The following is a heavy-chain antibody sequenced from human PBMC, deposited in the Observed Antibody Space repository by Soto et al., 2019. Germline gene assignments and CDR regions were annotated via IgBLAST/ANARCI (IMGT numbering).Heavy chain of an antibody. CDR3: ARDQLEDIVVVPAAMMDY. J-gene: IGHJ4*02. V-gene: IGHV3-21*01. CDR2: ISSSSSYI. D-gene: IGHD2-2*01. CDR1: GFTFSSYS. Sequence: GGSLRLSCAASGFTFSSYSMNWVRQAPGKGLEWVSSISSSSSYIYYADSVKGRFTISRDNAKNSLYLQMNSLRAEDTAVYYCARDQLEDIVVVPAAMMDYWGQGTLVTVSS.